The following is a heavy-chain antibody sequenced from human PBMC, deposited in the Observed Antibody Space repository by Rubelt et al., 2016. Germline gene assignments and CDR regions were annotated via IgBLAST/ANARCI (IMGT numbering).Heavy chain of an antibody. V-gene: IGHV1-18*01. CDR1: GYTFTSYG. CDR2: ISAYNGNT. J-gene: IGHJ2*01. CDR3: ARDRIRIAARQGWYFDL. D-gene: IGHD6-6*01. Sequence: QVQLVQSGAEVKKPGASVKVSCKASGYTFTSYGISWVRQAPGQGLEWMGWISAYNGNTNYAQKLPGSVTMTTDNTTSTAYMELRSLRSDDTAVYYCARDRIRIAARQGWYFDLWGRGTLVTVSS.